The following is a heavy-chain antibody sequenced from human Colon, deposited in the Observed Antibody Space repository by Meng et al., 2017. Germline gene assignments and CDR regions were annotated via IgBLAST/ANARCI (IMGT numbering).Heavy chain of an antibody. CDR3: ATAVTTVPFDY. CDR2: INTYTGNP. J-gene: IGHJ4*02. Sequence: QVQLVQSGAELKQPGASVKVSCKASGYDFTNYGMNWVRQAPGQGLEWIGWINTYTGNPAYAQGFTGRFVFSLDTSVSTAYLQISSLKAEDTAVYYCATAVTTVPFDYWGQGTLVTVSS. CDR1: GYDFTNYG. V-gene: IGHV7-4-1*02. D-gene: IGHD4-17*01.